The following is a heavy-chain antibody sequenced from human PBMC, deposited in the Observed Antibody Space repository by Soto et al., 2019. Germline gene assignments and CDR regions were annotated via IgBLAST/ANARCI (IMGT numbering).Heavy chain of an antibody. D-gene: IGHD3-10*01. J-gene: IGHJ5*02. CDR3: ARLSRGGIGGSRIRFDP. CDR2: IYYSGST. CDR1: GGSISSYY. V-gene: IGHV4-59*01. Sequence: SETLSLTCTVSGGSISSYYWSWIRQPPGKGLEWIGYIYYSGSTNYNPSLKSRVTISVDTSKNQFSLKLSSVTAADTAVYYCARLSRGGIGGSRIRFDPWGQGALVTVSS.